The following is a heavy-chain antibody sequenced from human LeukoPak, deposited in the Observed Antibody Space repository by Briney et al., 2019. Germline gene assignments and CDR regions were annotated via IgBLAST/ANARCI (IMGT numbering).Heavy chain of an antibody. Sequence: GASVKVSCKASGYTFTSYGISWVRQAPGQGLEWMGWISAYNGNTNYAQKLQGRVTMTTDTSTSTAYMELRSLRSDDTAVYYCARGMDGSGWGDEYYYYYYMDVWGKGTTVTVSS. D-gene: IGHD6-19*01. CDR2: ISAYNGNT. CDR1: GYTFTSYG. CDR3: ARGMDGSGWGDEYYYYYYMDV. J-gene: IGHJ6*03. V-gene: IGHV1-18*01.